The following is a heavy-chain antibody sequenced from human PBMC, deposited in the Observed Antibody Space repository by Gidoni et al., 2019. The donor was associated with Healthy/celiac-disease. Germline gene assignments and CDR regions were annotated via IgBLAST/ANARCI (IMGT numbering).Heavy chain of an antibody. CDR1: GFTFSSYW. D-gene: IGHD6-19*01. Sequence: EVQLVESGGGLVQPGGSLRLSCAASGFTFSSYWMSWVRQAPGKGLEWVANIKQDGSEKYYVYSVKGRFTISRDNAKNSLYLQMNSLRAEDTAVYYCARESIAVAVNWFDPWGQGTLVTVSS. J-gene: IGHJ5*02. V-gene: IGHV3-7*03. CDR3: ARESIAVAVNWFDP. CDR2: IKQDGSEK.